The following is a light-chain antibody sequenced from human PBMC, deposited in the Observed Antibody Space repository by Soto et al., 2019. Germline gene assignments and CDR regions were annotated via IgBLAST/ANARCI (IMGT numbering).Light chain of an antibody. Sequence: QSALTQPPSASGTPGQRVAFSCSGSTSNIGANTVNWYQQLPGTAPKLLIYNDNQRPSGVPDRFSGSKSGTSASLAISGLQSEDEADYYCAAWDDSLNGYVFGTGTKATVL. CDR2: NDN. J-gene: IGLJ1*01. CDR1: TSNIGANT. V-gene: IGLV1-44*01. CDR3: AAWDDSLNGYV.